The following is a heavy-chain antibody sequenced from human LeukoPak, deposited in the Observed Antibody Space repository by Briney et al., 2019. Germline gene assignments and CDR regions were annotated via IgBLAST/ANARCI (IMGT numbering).Heavy chain of an antibody. Sequence: PSETLSLTCTISGGSISSYYWSWIRQSAGNGLEWIGRIYTSGSITYNPSLKSRVTLSLDTSKNQFSLKLSSVTAADTAVYYCAGRHSSSWYFDYWGQGTLVTVSS. V-gene: IGHV4-4*07. D-gene: IGHD6-13*01. CDR2: IYTSGSI. CDR1: GGSISSYY. CDR3: AGRHSSSWYFDY. J-gene: IGHJ4*02.